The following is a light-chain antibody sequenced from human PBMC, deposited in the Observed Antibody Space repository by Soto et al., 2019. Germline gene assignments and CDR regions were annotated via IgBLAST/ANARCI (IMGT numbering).Light chain of an antibody. CDR2: EVN. Sequence: QSVLTQPPSASGSPGQSVTISCTGTSSDVGAYNYVSWYQQHPGKAPKLMICEVNKRPSGVPDRFSGSKSGSTASLAVSGLQGEDEADYYCSSFAGTNNVVFGGGTKVTVL. V-gene: IGLV2-8*01. J-gene: IGLJ2*01. CDR3: SSFAGTNNVV. CDR1: SSDVGAYNY.